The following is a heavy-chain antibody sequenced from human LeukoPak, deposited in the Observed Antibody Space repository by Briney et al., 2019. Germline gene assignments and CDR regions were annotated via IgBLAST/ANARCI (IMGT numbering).Heavy chain of an antibody. J-gene: IGHJ4*02. CDR3: ARENRGHGDHLDY. Sequence: SETLSLTCTVSGGSISSYYWSWIRQPPGKGLEWIGYIYYSGSTNYNPSLKSRVTISVDTSKNQFSLKLSSVTAADTAVYYCARENRGHGDHLDYWGQGTLVTVSS. CDR1: GGSISSYY. CDR2: IYYSGST. D-gene: IGHD4-17*01. V-gene: IGHV4-59*01.